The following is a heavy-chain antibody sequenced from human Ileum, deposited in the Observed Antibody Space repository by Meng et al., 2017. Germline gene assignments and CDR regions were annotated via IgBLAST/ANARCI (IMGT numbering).Heavy chain of an antibody. CDR2: ISGSGGST. Sequence: GGSLISCAASGFTFSSYAMSWVRQAPGKGLEWVSAISGSGGSTYYADSVKGRFTISRDNSKNTLYLQMNSLRAEDTAVYYCAKVVTTPFVDYWGQGTLVTVSS. D-gene: IGHD1-14*01. V-gene: IGHV3-23*01. CDR1: GFTFSSYA. J-gene: IGHJ4*02. CDR3: AKVVTTPFVDY.